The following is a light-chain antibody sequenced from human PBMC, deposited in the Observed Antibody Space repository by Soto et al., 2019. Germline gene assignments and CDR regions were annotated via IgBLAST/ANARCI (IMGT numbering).Light chain of an antibody. CDR1: SSDVGGYDY. V-gene: IGLV2-11*01. CDR3: CSYAGSYTYV. Sequence: QSALTQPRSVSGSPGQSVTISCTGTSSDVGGYDYVSWYQQHPGKAPKLMIYDVIKRPSGVPDRFSGSKSGNSASLTISGLQAEDEADYFCCSYAGSYTYVLGTATKVTV. J-gene: IGLJ1*01. CDR2: DVI.